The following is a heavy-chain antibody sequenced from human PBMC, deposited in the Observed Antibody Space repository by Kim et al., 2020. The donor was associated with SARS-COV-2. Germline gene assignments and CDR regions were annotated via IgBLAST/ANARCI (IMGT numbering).Heavy chain of an antibody. D-gene: IGHD3-16*01. CDR3: SRDYGEYYFDY. CDR1: GFTVSSNY. V-gene: IGHV3-53*01. CDR2: IYSGGST. J-gene: IGHJ4*02. Sequence: GGSLRLSCAASGFTVSSNYMSWVRQAPGKGLEWVSGIYSGGSTYYADSAKGRFTISRDNSKNTPYLQMNSLRAADKAVYYCSRDYGEYYFDYWGQLTLVT.